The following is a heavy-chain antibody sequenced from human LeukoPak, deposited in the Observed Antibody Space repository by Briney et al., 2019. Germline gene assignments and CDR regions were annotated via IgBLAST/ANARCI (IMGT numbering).Heavy chain of an antibody. D-gene: IGHD3-10*01. CDR1: GFTFSSYA. CDR3: AKAYYYGSGTSYFDY. Sequence: GGSLKLSCAASGFTFSSYAMSWVRQAPGKGLEWVSAISGSGGSTYYADSVKGRFTISRDNSKSTLYLQMNSLRAEDTAVYYCAKAYYYGSGTSYFDYWGQGTLVTVSS. J-gene: IGHJ4*02. V-gene: IGHV3-23*01. CDR2: ISGSGGST.